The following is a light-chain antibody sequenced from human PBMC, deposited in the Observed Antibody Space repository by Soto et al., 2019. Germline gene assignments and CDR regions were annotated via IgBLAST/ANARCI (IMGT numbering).Light chain of an antibody. V-gene: IGKV3D-15*01. Sequence: EIILTQYSVPLSVSPGERATLSCRASQSVGSNLAWYQQRSGQAPRLVIYGASSRASAVPDRFSGSGSGTDFTLTISRLEPEDFAVYYCQQYNNWPPITFGQGTRLEI. J-gene: IGKJ5*01. CDR3: QQYNNWPPIT. CDR1: QSVGSN. CDR2: GAS.